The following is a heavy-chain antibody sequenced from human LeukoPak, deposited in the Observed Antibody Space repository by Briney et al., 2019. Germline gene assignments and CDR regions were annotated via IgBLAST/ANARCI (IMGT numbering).Heavy chain of an antibody. J-gene: IGHJ6*03. Sequence: SVKVSCKASGGTFSSYAISWVRQAPGQGLEWMGGIIPIFGTANYARKFQGRVTITTDESTSTAYMELSSLRSEDTAVYYCARGFLEWLLGSGSYYYYMDVWGKGTTVTVSS. CDR3: ARGFLEWLLGSGSYYYYMDV. D-gene: IGHD3-3*01. CDR2: IIPIFGTA. V-gene: IGHV1-69*05. CDR1: GGTFSSYA.